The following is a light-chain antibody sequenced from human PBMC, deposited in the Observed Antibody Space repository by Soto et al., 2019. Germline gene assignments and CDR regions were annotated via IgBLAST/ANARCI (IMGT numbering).Light chain of an antibody. J-gene: IGKJ5*01. Sequence: VLTHAPVTLSLSPGERATLACRASQSFRGLLAWYQQKPGQAPRLLIYDAYNRATGIPPRFSGSGSGTDFTLTISSLEPEDSAVYYCQQRHMWPITSGQGTRLAIK. CDR3: QQRHMWPIT. CDR2: DAY. V-gene: IGKV3-11*01. CDR1: QSFRGL.